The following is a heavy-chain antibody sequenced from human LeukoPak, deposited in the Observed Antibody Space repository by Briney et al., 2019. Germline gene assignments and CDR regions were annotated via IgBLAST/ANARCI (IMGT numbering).Heavy chain of an antibody. J-gene: IGHJ4*02. D-gene: IGHD6-13*01. CDR1: GGTFSSYA. CDR2: MNPNSGNT. Sequence: ASVKVSCKASGGTFSSYAINWVRQATGQGLEWMGWMNPNSGNTGYALKFQGRVTMTRDTSTSTVSMELSSLRSEDTAVYYCARILLLGGQQLVYFDYWGQGTLVTVSS. CDR3: ARILLLGGQQLVYFDY. V-gene: IGHV1-8*02.